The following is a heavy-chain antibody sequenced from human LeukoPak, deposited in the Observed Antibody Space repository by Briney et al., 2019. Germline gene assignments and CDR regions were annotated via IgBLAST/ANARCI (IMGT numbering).Heavy chain of an antibody. CDR1: GYTFTVYF. J-gene: IGHJ4*02. CDR2: INPNSGGT. Sequence: ASVKVSCKASGYTFTVYFMHWVRQAPGQGLEWMGWINPNSGGTNYAQKFQGRVTMTRDTSVSTAYMELSRLRSDDTAVYYCARELNYDSSGYDFDYWGQGTLVTV. V-gene: IGHV1-2*02. D-gene: IGHD3-22*01. CDR3: ARELNYDSSGYDFDY.